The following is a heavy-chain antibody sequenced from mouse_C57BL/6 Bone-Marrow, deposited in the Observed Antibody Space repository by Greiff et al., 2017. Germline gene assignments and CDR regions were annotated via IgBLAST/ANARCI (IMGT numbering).Heavy chain of an antibody. CDR3: ARSGYSNYVGY. V-gene: IGHV1-64*01. CDR2: IHPNSGST. D-gene: IGHD2-5*01. J-gene: IGHJ2*01. CDR1: GYTFTSYW. Sequence: VQLQQSGAELVKPGASVKLSCKASGYTFTSYWMHWVKQRPGQGLEWIGMIHPNSGSTNYNEKFKSKATLTVDKSSSTAYMQLSSLASEDSAVYYCARSGYSNYVGYWGQGTTLTVSS.